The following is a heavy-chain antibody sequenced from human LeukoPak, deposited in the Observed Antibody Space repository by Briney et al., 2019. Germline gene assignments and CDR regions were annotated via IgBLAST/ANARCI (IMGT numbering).Heavy chain of an antibody. CDR1: GGSISSSNW. Sequence: SETLSLTCAVSGGSISSSNWWSWVRQPPGKGLEWIGEIYHSGSTNYNPSLKSRVTISVDKSKNQFSLKLSSVTAADTAVYYCAGDGTYSSSSREDAFDIWGQGTMVTVSS. D-gene: IGHD6-6*01. V-gene: IGHV4-4*02. CDR3: AGDGTYSSSSREDAFDI. CDR2: IYHSGST. J-gene: IGHJ3*02.